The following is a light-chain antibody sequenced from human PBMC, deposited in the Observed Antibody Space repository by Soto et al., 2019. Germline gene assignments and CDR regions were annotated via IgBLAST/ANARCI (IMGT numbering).Light chain of an antibody. CDR1: ESVSSN. CDR2: AAS. CDR3: QQYNNWPLLT. Sequence: EIVMTQSPATLSVSPGERATLSCRASESVSSNLAWYQEKPGQAPRLLIYAASIRATGIPARFSGSGSGTDFTLTIRSLQSEDFAAYYCQQYNNWPLLTFGGGTKVEIK. V-gene: IGKV3D-15*01. J-gene: IGKJ4*01.